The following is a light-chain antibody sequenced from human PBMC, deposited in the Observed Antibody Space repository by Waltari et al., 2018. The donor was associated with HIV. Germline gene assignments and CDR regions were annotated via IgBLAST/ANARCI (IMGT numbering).Light chain of an antibody. Sequence: DIVMTQSPDSLAVSVGERATINCKSSQNILDISNNKNYLTWYQQKPGQPPNLLIYWASTRESGVPDRFRGSGSGTDFTLTISSLQAEDVAVYYCQQHFSTPWTFGQGTKVGIK. CDR3: QQHFSTPWT. CDR1: QNILDISNNKNY. CDR2: WAS. V-gene: IGKV4-1*01. J-gene: IGKJ1*01.